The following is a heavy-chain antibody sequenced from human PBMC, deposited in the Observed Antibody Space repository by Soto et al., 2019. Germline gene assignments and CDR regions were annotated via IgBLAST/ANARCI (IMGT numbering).Heavy chain of an antibody. CDR1: GVTVSRYA. V-gene: IGHV3-23*01. Sequence: GGSLRLSCAASGVTVSRYAMIWVRQAPGKGLEWVSAISGSGGSTYYADSVKGRFTISRDNSKNTLYLQMNSLRAEDTAVYYCAKGQEVPAVVGIAARRFDYCGQGXLVTV. D-gene: IGHD6-6*01. J-gene: IGHJ4*02. CDR2: ISGSGGST. CDR3: AKGQEVPAVVGIAARRFDY.